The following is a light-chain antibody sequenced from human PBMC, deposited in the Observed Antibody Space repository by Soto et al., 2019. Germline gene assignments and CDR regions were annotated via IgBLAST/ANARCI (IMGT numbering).Light chain of an antibody. J-gene: IGKJ4*01. CDR1: QSVTSN. CDR3: QQYNNWPPLT. Sequence: DIVMTQSPATLSVSPGERATLSCMASQSVTSNLAWYQQKPGQAPSLLIYGASTRATGIPARFSGSGSGTEFTLTISSLQSEDFAVYYCQQYNNWPPLTFGGGTKVDI. V-gene: IGKV3-15*01. CDR2: GAS.